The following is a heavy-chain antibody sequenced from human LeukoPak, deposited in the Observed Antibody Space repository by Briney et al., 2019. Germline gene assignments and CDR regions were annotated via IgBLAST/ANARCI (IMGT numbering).Heavy chain of an antibody. Sequence: GASAEGPWKASRNNLGGHHIPWVRKPPKKGLQQTETLDPTDGLTTYSQIFQGRVTMTSDMSTSTVFMELSSLTSDDSAVYYCARDASRGSGSPYNWFAPWGQGSLVTVSS. CDR1: RNNLGGHH. J-gene: IGHJ5*02. V-gene: IGHV1-46*01. D-gene: IGHD3-10*01. CDR2: LDPTDGLT. CDR3: ARDASRGSGSPYNWFAP.